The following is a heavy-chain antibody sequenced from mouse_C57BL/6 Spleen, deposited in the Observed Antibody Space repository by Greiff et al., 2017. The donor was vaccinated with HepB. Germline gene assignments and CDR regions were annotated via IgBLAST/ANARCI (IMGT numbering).Heavy chain of an antibody. CDR2: IDPETGGT. V-gene: IGHV1-15*01. D-gene: IGHD1-1*01. J-gene: IGHJ3*01. Sequence: VQLQQSGAELVRPGASVTLSCKASGYTFTDYEMHWVKQTPVHGLEWIGAIDPETGGTAYNQKFKGKAILTADKSSSTAYMELRSLTSEDSAVYYCTRGEDYYGAFAYWGQGTLVTVSA. CDR3: TRGEDYYGAFAY. CDR1: GYTFTDYE.